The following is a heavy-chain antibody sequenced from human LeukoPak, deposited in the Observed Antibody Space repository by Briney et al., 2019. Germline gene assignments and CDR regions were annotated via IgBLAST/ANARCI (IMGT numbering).Heavy chain of an antibody. CDR2: ISGSGGST. CDR1: GFTFSSYA. V-gene: IGHV3-23*01. J-gene: IGHJ6*02. Sequence: PGGSLRLSCAASGFTFSSYAMSWVRQAPGKGLEWVSAISGSGGSTYYADSVKGRLTISRDNSKNTLYLQMNSLRAEDTAVYYCARWPDYYDTSKYYYGMDVWGQGTTVTVSS. D-gene: IGHD3-22*01. CDR3: ARWPDYYDTSKYYYGMDV.